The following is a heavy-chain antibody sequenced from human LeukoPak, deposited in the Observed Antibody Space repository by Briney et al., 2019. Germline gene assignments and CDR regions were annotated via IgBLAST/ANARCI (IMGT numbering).Heavy chain of an antibody. D-gene: IGHD3-10*01. J-gene: IGHJ4*02. V-gene: IGHV1-18*01. CDR2: ISAYNGNT. CDR3: ARDWFGYYYGSGSYYNRVYHGY. CDR1: GYTFTIYG. Sequence: ASVKVSCKASGYTFTIYGISWVRQAPGQGFEWMGWISAYNGNTNYAQKLQGRVTMTTDTSTSTAYMELRSLRSDDTAVYYCARDWFGYYYGSGSYYNRVYHGYWGQGTLVTVSS.